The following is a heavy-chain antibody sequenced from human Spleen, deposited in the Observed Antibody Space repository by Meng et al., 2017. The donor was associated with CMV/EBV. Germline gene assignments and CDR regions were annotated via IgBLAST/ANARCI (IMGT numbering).Heavy chain of an antibody. CDR3: ARDGSYNLDY. D-gene: IGHD3-10*01. Sequence: LGLTCAVSGFTLSTSWMHWGRKVPEKELVWVSRLTSDGRTAYADSVEGRFTISRDDATSTLYLQMNSLRAEDTAVYYCARDGSYNLDYWGQGTLVTVSS. J-gene: IGHJ4*02. CDR1: GFTLSTSW. V-gene: IGHV3-74*03. CDR2: LTSDGRTA.